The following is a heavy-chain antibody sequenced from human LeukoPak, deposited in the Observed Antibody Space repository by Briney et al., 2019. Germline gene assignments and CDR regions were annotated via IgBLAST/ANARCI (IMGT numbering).Heavy chain of an antibody. D-gene: IGHD6-13*01. J-gene: IGHJ6*03. CDR3: ARDGYSSSWYKSSYYYYYMDV. CDR1: GFTFSSYA. Sequence: PGRSLRLSCAASGFTFSSYAMHWVRQAPGKGLEWVAVISYDGSNKYYADSVKGRFTISRDNSKNTLYLQMNSLRAEDTAVYYCARDGYSSSWYKSSYYYYYMDVWGKGTTVTVSS. V-gene: IGHV3-30*04. CDR2: ISYDGSNK.